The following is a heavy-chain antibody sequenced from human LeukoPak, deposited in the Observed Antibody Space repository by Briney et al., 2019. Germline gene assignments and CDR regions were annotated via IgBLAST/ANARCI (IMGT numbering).Heavy chain of an antibody. D-gene: IGHD2-15*01. J-gene: IGHJ6*02. V-gene: IGHV4-39*07. CDR3: ARLGGSRPYYFMDV. CDR2: TYYSGST. Sequence: PSETLSLTCTVSGGSISSSSYYWGWIRQPPGKGLEWLGSTYYSGSTYYNPSLKSRVTISVDTSKNQFSLKLSSVTAADTAMYYCARLGGSRPYYFMDVWGQGTTVTVSS. CDR1: GGSISSSSYY.